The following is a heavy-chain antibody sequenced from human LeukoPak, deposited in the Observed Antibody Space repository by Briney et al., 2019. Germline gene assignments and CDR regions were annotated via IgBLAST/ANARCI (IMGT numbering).Heavy chain of an antibody. CDR2: MSYDGSNK. Sequence: PGGSLRLSCAASGFTFSSYAMHWVRQAPGKGLEWVAVMSYDGSNKYYADSVKGRFTISRDNSKNTLYLQMNSLRAEDTAVYYCARVSSSGYLNAFDIWGQGTMVTVSS. V-gene: IGHV3-30-3*01. CDR3: ARVSSSGYLNAFDI. D-gene: IGHD3-22*01. J-gene: IGHJ3*02. CDR1: GFTFSSYA.